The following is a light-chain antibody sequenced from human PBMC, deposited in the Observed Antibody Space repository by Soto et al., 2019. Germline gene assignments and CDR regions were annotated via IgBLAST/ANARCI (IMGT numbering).Light chain of an antibody. J-gene: IGLJ1*01. CDR2: RNN. CDR1: SSDIGTNY. CDR3: AAWDDSLSGFYV. Sequence: QSVLTQPPSSSGTPGQRITISCSGSSSDIGTNYVYWYQQLPGTAPKLLIYRNNQRPSGVPDRFSGSKSGISASLAISGLRSEDEADYHCAAWDDSLSGFYVFGTGTKVTVL. V-gene: IGLV1-47*01.